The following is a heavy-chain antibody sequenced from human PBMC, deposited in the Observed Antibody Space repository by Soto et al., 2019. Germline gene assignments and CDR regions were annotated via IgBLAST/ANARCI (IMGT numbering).Heavy chain of an antibody. J-gene: IGHJ4*02. Sequence: ASVKVSCKASGFTFTGHYIHWVRQAPGQGLEWMGWINPNSGGTSYAQKFQGRVTMTRDTSITTAYMELSWLSSDDTAVSYCAKRGSFPSHSLGYLDYWGRGTLVTVSS. V-gene: IGHV1-2*02. CDR2: INPNSGGT. D-gene: IGHD1-1*01. CDR3: AKRGSFPSHSLGYLDY. CDR1: GFTFTGHY.